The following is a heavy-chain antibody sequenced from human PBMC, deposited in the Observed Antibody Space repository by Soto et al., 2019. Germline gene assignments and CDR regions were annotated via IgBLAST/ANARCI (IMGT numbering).Heavy chain of an antibody. CDR3: ARDVGYGLIDY. CDR2: ISTYNGNT. J-gene: IGHJ4*02. V-gene: IGHV1-18*01. D-gene: IGHD5-18*01. CDR1: GYTFTSYS. Sequence: QVQLVQPGAEVKKPGASVKVSCKASGYTFTSYSISWVRQAPGQGLEWMGWISTYNGNTYHARKLQGRVTMTTDTSTSTAYMELRSLRSDDTAVYYCARDVGYGLIDYWGQGTLVTVSS.